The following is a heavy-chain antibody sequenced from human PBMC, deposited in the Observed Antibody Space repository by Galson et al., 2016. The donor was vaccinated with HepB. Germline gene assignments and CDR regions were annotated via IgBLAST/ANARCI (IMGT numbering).Heavy chain of an antibody. CDR3: TRDLLPLNFSGGHDGFDI. CDR2: TYYRSKWYN. V-gene: IGHV6-1*01. J-gene: IGHJ3*02. D-gene: IGHD3-3*01. CDR1: GDSVSSNSAA. Sequence: CAISGDSVSSNSAAWNWIRQSPLRGLEWLGRTYYRSKWYNDYAVSVKSRITFNPDTSKNHFSLQLNSVTPEDTAVYYCTRDLLPLNFSGGHDGFDIWGQGTMVSVSS.